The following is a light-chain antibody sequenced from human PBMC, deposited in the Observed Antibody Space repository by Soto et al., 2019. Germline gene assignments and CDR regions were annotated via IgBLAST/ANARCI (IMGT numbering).Light chain of an antibody. V-gene: IGKV3-20*01. J-gene: IGKJ4*01. CDR1: QSVSSNY. CDR3: QQYGRSPPLI. Sequence: EIVLTQSPGTLSLSPGERATLSCRDSQSVSSNYLAWYQQKPGQAPRLLIYAASTRATGIPDRFSGSGSGTHFTLTISRLEPEDFAVYYCQQYGRSPPLIFGGGTKVEMK. CDR2: AAS.